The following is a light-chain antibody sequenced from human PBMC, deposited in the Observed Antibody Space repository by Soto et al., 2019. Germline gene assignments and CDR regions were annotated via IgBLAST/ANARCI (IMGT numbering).Light chain of an antibody. J-gene: IGLJ1*01. Sequence: QSALTQPASVSGSPGQSITISCTGTSSDVGGYNYVSWYQQHPGKAPKLMIYDVSNRPSGVSNRFSGSKSGNTASLTISGLQAEDEADYYCSSYTSSSTPFYVFGTGPKLTVL. CDR1: SSDVGGYNY. CDR2: DVS. CDR3: SSYTSSSTPFYV. V-gene: IGLV2-14*01.